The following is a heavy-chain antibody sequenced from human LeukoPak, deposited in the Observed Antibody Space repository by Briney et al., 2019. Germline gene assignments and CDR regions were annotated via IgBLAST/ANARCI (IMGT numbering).Heavy chain of an antibody. CDR2: INTNTGNP. V-gene: IGHV7-4-1*02. J-gene: IGHJ5*02. CDR1: GYTFTSYA. CDR3: ARVSLQQLAYNWFDP. Sequence: ASVKVSCKASGYTFTSYAMNWVRQAPGQGLEWMGWINTNTGNPTYARGFTGRFVFSLDTSVSTAYLQISSLKAEDTAVYYCARVSLQQLAYNWFDPWGQGTLVTVSS. D-gene: IGHD6-13*01.